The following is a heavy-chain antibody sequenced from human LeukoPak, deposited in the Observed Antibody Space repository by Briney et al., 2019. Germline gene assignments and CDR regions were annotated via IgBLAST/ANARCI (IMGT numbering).Heavy chain of an antibody. CDR3: AKEVGAAAGTDNTFDY. CDR1: GFTFSSYG. CDR2: ISYDGSNK. J-gene: IGHJ4*02. V-gene: IGHV3-30*18. Sequence: RSLRLSCAASGFTFSSYGMHWVRQAPGKGLEWVAVISYDGSNKYYADSVKGRFTISRDNSKNTLYLQMNSLRAEDTAVYYCAKEVGAAAGTDNTFDYWGQGTLVTVSS. D-gene: IGHD6-13*01.